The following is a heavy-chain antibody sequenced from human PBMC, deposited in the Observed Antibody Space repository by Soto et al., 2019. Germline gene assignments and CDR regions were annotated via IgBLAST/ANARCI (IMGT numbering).Heavy chain of an antibody. CDR3: AKDLEVRYDSSGFTGYFDY. CDR1: GFTFSSYS. Sequence: LRLSCAASGFTFSSYSMNWVRQAPGKGLEWVSSISSSSSYIYYADSVKGRFTISRDNAKNSLYLQMNSLRAEDTAVYYCAKDLEVRYDSSGFTGYFDYWGQGTLVTVSS. D-gene: IGHD3-22*01. CDR2: ISSSSSYI. J-gene: IGHJ4*02. V-gene: IGHV3-21*04.